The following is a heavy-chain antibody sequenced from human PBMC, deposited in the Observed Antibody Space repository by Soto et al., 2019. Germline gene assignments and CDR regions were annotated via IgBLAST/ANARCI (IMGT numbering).Heavy chain of an antibody. D-gene: IGHD2-15*01. CDR3: ARGPRVTATSFGY. V-gene: IGHV1-8*01. CDR2: ISPNSGHS. Sequence: VPVKVSSEACGDRCASYDSNWVQHATGQGLEWMGWISPNSGHSGYAQKFQGRVTMTKNTSIRTAYMELSSLRSEDTAVYYCARGPRVTATSFGYWGQGTLVTVSS. J-gene: IGHJ4*02. CDR1: GDRCASYD.